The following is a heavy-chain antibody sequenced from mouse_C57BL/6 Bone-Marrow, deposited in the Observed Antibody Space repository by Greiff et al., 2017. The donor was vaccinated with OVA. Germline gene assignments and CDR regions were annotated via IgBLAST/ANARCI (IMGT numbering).Heavy chain of an antibody. V-gene: IGHV5-15*01. D-gene: IGHD1-1*01. Sequence: DVMLVESGGGLVQPGGSLKLSCAASGFTFSDYGMAWVRQAPRKGPEWVAFISNLAYSIYYADTVTGRFTISRENAKNTLYLEMSSLRSEDTAMYYCARKGYYYGSSYWYFDVWGTGTTVTVSS. CDR2: ISNLAYSI. CDR1: GFTFSDYG. J-gene: IGHJ1*03. CDR3: ARKGYYYGSSYWYFDV.